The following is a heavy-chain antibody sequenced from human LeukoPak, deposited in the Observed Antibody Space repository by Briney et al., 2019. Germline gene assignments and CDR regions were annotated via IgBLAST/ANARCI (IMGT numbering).Heavy chain of an antibody. J-gene: IGHJ2*01. Sequence: PSETLSLTCTVSGASIRSSYWSWIRQPPGKGLEWIGYISYTGSTNYNPPLKSRVSLSVDTSKNQFSLELSSVTAADTAVYYCATYRTSFIYWYFDLWGRGTLVTVSS. CDR1: GASIRSSY. CDR3: ATYRTSFIYWYFDL. CDR2: ISYTGST. D-gene: IGHD2-2*01. V-gene: IGHV4-59*01.